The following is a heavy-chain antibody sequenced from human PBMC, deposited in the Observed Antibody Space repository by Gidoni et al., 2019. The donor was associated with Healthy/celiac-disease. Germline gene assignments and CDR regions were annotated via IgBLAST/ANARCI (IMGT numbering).Heavy chain of an antibody. D-gene: IGHD3-22*01. CDR1: GFTFSSYA. J-gene: IGHJ4*02. Sequence: VQLVESGGGLVQPGGSLRLYCAASGFTFSSYALHWVSQAPGKGLGYVSAISSNGGSTYYANSVKGRFTISRDNSKNTLYLQMGSLRAEDMAVYYCARGNYDSSGYFNYFDYWGQGTLVTVSS. CDR2: ISSNGGST. V-gene: IGHV3-64*01. CDR3: ARGNYDSSGYFNYFDY.